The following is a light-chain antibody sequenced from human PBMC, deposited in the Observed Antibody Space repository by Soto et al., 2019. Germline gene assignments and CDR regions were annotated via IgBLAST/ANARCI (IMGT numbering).Light chain of an antibody. CDR1: SSNIGAGYD. V-gene: IGLV1-40*01. Sequence: QSVLTQPPSVSGAPGQRVTISCTGSSSNIGAGYDVHWYQQLPGTAPKLLIYGNSNRPSGVPDRFSGSKSGTSASLAITGLDADEEADYYCQSYDSSLSANVFGTGTKLTVL. CDR2: GNS. J-gene: IGLJ1*01. CDR3: QSYDSSLSANV.